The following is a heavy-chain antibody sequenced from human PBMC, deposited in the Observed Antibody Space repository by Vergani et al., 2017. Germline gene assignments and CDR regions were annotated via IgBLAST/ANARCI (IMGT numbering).Heavy chain of an antibody. CDR1: GGSISSGGYS. CDR3: ARREYNWNSIDY. V-gene: IGHV4-30-2*02. D-gene: IGHD1-7*01. Sequence: QLQLQESGSGLVKPSQTLSLTCAVSGGSISSGGYSWSWIRQPQGKGLEWIGYSYHSGSTYYNPPLKSRVTRSVDRSKNQFSLKLSSVTAADTAVYYCARREYNWNSIDYWGQGTLVTVSS. J-gene: IGHJ4*02. CDR2: SYHSGST.